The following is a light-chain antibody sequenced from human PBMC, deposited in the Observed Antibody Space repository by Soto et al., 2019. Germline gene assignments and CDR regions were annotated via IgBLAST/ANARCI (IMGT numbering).Light chain of an antibody. CDR3: SSYTSSSPLSV. J-gene: IGLJ1*01. V-gene: IGLV2-14*01. Sequence: QSALTQPASVSGSPGQSITISCTGTSSDVGGYNYVSWYQQHPGKAPKLMIYDVSNRPSGVSNRFAGSKSGNTASLTISGLQAEDEAEYYCSSYTSSSPLSVFGTGTKVTVL. CDR2: DVS. CDR1: SSDVGGYNY.